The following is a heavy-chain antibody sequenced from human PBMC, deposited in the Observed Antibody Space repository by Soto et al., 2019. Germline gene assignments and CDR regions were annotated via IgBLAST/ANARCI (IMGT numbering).Heavy chain of an antibody. CDR1: GFSVSINY. CDR3: AGDSADGDFVDAFDV. D-gene: IGHD4-17*01. Sequence: ELQLVESGGGLVQPGGSLRLSCAASGFSVSINYVNWVRQAPGKGLEWVSVIYSGGTTHYADSVKGRFTISRDTSKNTLYLQMNSLRVEDTAGYYCAGDSADGDFVDAFDVWGQGTMVPVSS. CDR2: IYSGGTT. J-gene: IGHJ3*01. V-gene: IGHV3-66*01.